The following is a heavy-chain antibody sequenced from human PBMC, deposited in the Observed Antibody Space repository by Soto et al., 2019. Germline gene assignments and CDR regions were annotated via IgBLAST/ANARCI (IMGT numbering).Heavy chain of an antibody. CDR2: ISSSSSTI. CDR3: ARMYYDFWSAEGGMDV. D-gene: IGHD3-3*01. J-gene: IGHJ6*02. Sequence: GGSLRLSCAASGFTFSSYSMNWVRQAPGKGLEWVSYISSSSSTIYYADSVKGRFTISRDNAKNSLYLQMNNLRDEDTAVYYCARMYYDFWSAEGGMDVWGQGTTVTVSS. V-gene: IGHV3-48*02. CDR1: GFTFSSYS.